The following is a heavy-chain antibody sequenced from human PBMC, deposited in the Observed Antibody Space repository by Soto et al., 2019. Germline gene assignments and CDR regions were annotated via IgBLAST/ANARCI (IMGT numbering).Heavy chain of an antibody. V-gene: IGHV4-59*02. CDR1: GDSVSGYY. J-gene: IGHJ4*02. CDR2: MYYSGST. CDR3: ARDLGHRGGGSGSYYNSFGLTGYDY. Sequence: SETLSLTCAVSGDSVSGYYWSWIRQPPGKGLEWIGHMYYSGSTYYNPSLKSRVTISVDTSKNQFSLKLSSVTAADTAVYYCARDLGHRGGGSGSYYNSFGLTGYDYWGQGTLVTVS. D-gene: IGHD3-10*01.